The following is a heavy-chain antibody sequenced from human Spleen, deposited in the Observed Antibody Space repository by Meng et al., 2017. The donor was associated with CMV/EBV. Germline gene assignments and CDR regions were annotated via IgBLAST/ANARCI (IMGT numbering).Heavy chain of an antibody. CDR3: ARQPLVFDY. J-gene: IGHJ4*02. Sequence: ASVKVSCKVSGNTLTDLSIHWVRQAPGKGLEWMGGFDPEEGEIRYAQRFQGRVTMTEDTSIDTAYMELSSLRSDDTAVYYCARQPLVFDYWGQGTLVTVSS. CDR2: FDPEEGEI. CDR1: GNTLTDLS. D-gene: IGHD3-9*01. V-gene: IGHV1-24*01.